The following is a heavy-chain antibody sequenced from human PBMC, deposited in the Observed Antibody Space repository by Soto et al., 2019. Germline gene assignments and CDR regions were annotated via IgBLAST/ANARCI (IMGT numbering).Heavy chain of an antibody. Sequence: ASVKVSCKASGGTFSSYTISWVRQAPGQGLEWMGRIIPILGIANYAQKFQGRVTITADKSTSTAYMELSSLRSEDTAVYYCARSRYIWGSYRSDYFDYWGQGTLVTVSS. V-gene: IGHV1-69*02. J-gene: IGHJ4*02. CDR3: ARSRYIWGSYRSDYFDY. CDR1: GGTFSSYT. D-gene: IGHD3-16*02. CDR2: IIPILGIA.